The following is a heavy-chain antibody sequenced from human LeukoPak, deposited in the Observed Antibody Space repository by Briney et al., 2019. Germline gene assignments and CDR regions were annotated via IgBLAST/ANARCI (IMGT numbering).Heavy chain of an antibody. Sequence: SETLSLPCAVYGGSFSGFYWSWIRQPPGKGLEWIGEINHSESINYKPSLKNRVTISVDSSKHQVSLKLSSVTAADTALYYCARHYYDSSVDYPWGQGTLVTVSS. V-gene: IGHV4-34*01. CDR1: GGSFSGFY. D-gene: IGHD3-22*01. J-gene: IGHJ5*02. CDR2: INHSESI. CDR3: ARHYYDSSVDYP.